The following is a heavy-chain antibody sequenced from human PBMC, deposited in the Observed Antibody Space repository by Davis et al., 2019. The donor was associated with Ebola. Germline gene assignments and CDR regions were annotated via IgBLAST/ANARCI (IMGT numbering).Heavy chain of an antibody. Sequence: ASVKVSCKASGYTFTSYGITWVRQAPGQGLEWMGWINPHNGNTNYAQKLQGRVTMTTDTSTSTAYMELRSLRSDDTAVYYCARTIAAGDWFDPWGQGTLVTVSS. J-gene: IGHJ5*02. CDR2: INPHNGNT. V-gene: IGHV1-18*04. CDR1: GYTFTSYG. CDR3: ARTIAAGDWFDP. D-gene: IGHD6-25*01.